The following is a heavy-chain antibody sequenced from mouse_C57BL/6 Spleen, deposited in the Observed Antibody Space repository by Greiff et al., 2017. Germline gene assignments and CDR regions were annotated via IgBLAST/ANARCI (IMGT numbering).Heavy chain of an antibody. D-gene: IGHD2-5*01. CDR3: ARTTYYSKGAMDY. CDR2: IDPSDIYT. J-gene: IGHJ4*01. V-gene: IGHV1-50*01. CDR1: GYTFTSYW. Sequence: QVQLQQSGAELVKPGASVKLSCKASGYTFTSYWMQWVKQRPGQGLEWIGEIDPSDIYTTYNQKFKGKDTLTVETSSSTAYMQLSSLTSADSAVYYCARTTYYSKGAMDYWGQGTSVTVSS.